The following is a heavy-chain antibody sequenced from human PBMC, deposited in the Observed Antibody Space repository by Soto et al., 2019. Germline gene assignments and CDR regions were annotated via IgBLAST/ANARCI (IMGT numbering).Heavy chain of an antibody. V-gene: IGHV4-31*03. Sequence: QVQLQESGPGLVKSSQTLSLTCTVSGGSISSDGNYWSWIRQHPGKGLEWIGYIYYIGSTYYNPSLKCRVTISVDTSKNQISLKLKSVTAADTDVYYCARGRMVRAVIYYYGMEVWGQGTTVTVSS. J-gene: IGHJ6*02. CDR3: ARGRMVRAVIYYYGMEV. CDR1: GGSISSDGNY. CDR2: IYYIGST. D-gene: IGHD3-10*01.